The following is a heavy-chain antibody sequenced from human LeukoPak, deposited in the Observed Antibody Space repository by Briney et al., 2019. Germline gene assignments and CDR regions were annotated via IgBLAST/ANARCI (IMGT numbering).Heavy chain of an antibody. CDR2: TYYRSKWYT. CDR1: GDSVSSKSAA. Sequence: SQTLSLTCAISGDSVSSKSAAWNWIRQSPSRGLEWLGRTYYRSKWYTEFALSVRSRITINPDTSKNQFSLQLKSATPEDTAVYYCARTTGTFDCWGQGTLVTVSS. CDR3: ARTTGTFDC. J-gene: IGHJ4*02. D-gene: IGHD1-1*01. V-gene: IGHV6-1*01.